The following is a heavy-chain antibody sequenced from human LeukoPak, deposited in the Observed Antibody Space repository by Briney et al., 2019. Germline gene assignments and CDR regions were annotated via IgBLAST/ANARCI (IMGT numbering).Heavy chain of an antibody. D-gene: IGHD3-16*02. Sequence: GGSLRLSCAASGFTFSSYGMHWVRQAPGKGLEWVAFIRYDGSNKYYADSVKGRFTISRDNSKNTLYLQMNSLRTEDTAVYYCAKDRYTYFDYWGQGTLVTVSS. CDR3: AKDRYTYFDY. J-gene: IGHJ4*02. V-gene: IGHV3-30*02. CDR1: GFTFSSYG. CDR2: IRYDGSNK.